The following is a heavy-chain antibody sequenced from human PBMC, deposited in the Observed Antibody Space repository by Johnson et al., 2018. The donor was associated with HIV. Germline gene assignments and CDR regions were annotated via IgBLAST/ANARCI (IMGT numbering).Heavy chain of an antibody. V-gene: IGHV3-66*01. D-gene: IGHD1-1*01. J-gene: IGHJ3*01. CDR2: IYSGGST. CDR3: AKVVSTRRQEPIGAYDV. CDR1: GFTVSSNY. Sequence: VQLVESGGGLVQPGGSLRLSCAASGFTVSSNYMSWVRQAPGKGLEWVSVIYSGGSTSYADSVKGRFTISRDISNNTPYLQMNSLGAEDTALYYCAKVVSTRRQEPIGAYDVWGHGTMVTVSS.